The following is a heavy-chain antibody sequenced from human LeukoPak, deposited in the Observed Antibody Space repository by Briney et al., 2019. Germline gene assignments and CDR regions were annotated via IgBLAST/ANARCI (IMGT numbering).Heavy chain of an antibody. D-gene: IGHD3-10*01. J-gene: IGHJ5*02. Sequence: ASMKVSCKASGYTFTGYYMHWVRQAPGQGLEWMGWINPNSGGTNYAQKFQGRVTMTRDTSISTAYMELSRLRSDDTAVYYCARSLWFGELCWFDPWGQGTLVTVSS. CDR3: ARSLWFGELCWFDP. CDR2: INPNSGGT. V-gene: IGHV1-2*02. CDR1: GYTFTGYY.